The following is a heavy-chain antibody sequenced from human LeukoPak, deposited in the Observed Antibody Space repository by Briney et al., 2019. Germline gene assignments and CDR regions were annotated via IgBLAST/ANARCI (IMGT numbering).Heavy chain of an antibody. D-gene: IGHD5-18*01. V-gene: IGHV3-30*02. J-gene: IGHJ4*02. CDR2: VRYDETTK. CDR1: GFTFNTYA. Sequence: GGSLRLSCAASGFTFNTYAMSWVRQAPGKGLEWVAFVRYDETTKFYADSVKGRFTISRDNSKTTLYLQMNSLRAEDTAVYYCARDRGYFYWGQGTLVTVSS. CDR3: ARDRGYFY.